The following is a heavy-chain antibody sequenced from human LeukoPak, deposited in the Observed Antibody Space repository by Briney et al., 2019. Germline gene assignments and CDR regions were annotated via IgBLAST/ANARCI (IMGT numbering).Heavy chain of an antibody. V-gene: IGHV3-23*01. D-gene: IGHD5-12*01. CDR3: MLSGYVHFDY. J-gene: IGHJ4*02. Sequence: GGSLRLSCAASGFTFSSYAMSWVRQAPGKGLEWVSTVSGSGDRTYYADSVRGRFTIFRDNSKNTLYLQMNSLRAEDTAVYYCMLSGYVHFDYWGQGTLVTVSS. CDR2: VSGSGDRT. CDR1: GFTFSSYA.